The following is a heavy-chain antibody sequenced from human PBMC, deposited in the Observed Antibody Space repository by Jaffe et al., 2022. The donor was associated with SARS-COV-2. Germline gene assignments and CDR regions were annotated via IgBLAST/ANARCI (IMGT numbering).Heavy chain of an antibody. V-gene: IGHV3-23*01. Sequence: EVQLLESGGGLVQPGGSLRLSCAASGFTFSSYAMSWVRQAPGKGLEWVSAISGSGGSTYYADSVKGRFTISRDNSKNTLYLQMNSLRAEDTAVYYCAKGDNEWERTGRFAFDIWGQGTMVTVSS. J-gene: IGHJ3*02. CDR3: AKGDNEWERTGRFAFDI. CDR1: GFTFSSYA. CDR2: ISGSGGST. D-gene: IGHD1-26*01.